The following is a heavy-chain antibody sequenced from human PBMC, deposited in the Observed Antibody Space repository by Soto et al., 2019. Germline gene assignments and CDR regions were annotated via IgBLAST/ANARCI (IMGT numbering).Heavy chain of an antibody. CDR1: GGSISSDKW. CDR3: AAIPLTSGVVSGRFDP. D-gene: IGHD3-3*01. CDR2: ISHRGST. J-gene: IGHJ5*02. V-gene: IGHV4-4*02. Sequence: QVHLQESGPGLVKPSGTLALTCAVSGGSISSDKWWTWVRQPPGKGLEWIGEISHRGSTNYSPSFKRRLSLSVDTTKTQFSLSLTSVTAADTAVYYCAAIPLTSGVVSGRFDPRGQGIMVTVSS.